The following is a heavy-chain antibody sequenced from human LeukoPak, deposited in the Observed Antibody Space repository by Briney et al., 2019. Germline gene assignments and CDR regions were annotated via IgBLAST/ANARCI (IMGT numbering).Heavy chain of an antibody. J-gene: IGHJ5*02. CDR2: MNPNSGNT. CDR1: GYTFTTYD. V-gene: IGHV1-8*02. Sequence: ASVKVSCKASGYTFTTYDINWVRQATGQGLEWMGWMNPNSGNTGYAQKFQGRVTMTRNTSISTAYMELGSLRSEDTAVYYCARGNYYDFWSGYYDWFDPWGQGTLVTVSS. CDR3: ARGNYYDFWSGYYDWFDP. D-gene: IGHD3-3*01.